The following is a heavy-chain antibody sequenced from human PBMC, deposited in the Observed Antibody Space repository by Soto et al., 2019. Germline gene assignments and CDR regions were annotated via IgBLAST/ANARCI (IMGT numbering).Heavy chain of an antibody. CDR3: ARDRSADRFVQYFQH. Sequence: PGGSLRLSCAASGVIFTSYSMVWVRLAPGKGLEWVASISSGSDSIFYADSVKGRFTVSRDNAKKSLFLQMNNLRAEDTAVYFCARDRSADRFVQYFQHWGQGTQVTVSS. D-gene: IGHD6-19*01. J-gene: IGHJ1*01. CDR1: GVIFTSYS. CDR2: ISSGSDSI. V-gene: IGHV3-21*01.